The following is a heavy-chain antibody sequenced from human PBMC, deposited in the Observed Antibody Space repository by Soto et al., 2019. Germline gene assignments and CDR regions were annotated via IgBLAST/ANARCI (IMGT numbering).Heavy chain of an antibody. J-gene: IGHJ4*02. V-gene: IGHV1-69*06. D-gene: IGHD3-10*01. CDR3: ARSPGVFDY. CDR1: GGTFSSLA. Sequence: QVQLVQSGAEVKKPGSSVKVSCKASGGTFSSLAISWVRQAPGQGLEWMGGHVPVFGTANYAQKIQDRVTITADKSTSTSYMELGSLRSEDTAVYYCARSPGVFDYWGQGTLVTVSS. CDR2: HVPVFGTA.